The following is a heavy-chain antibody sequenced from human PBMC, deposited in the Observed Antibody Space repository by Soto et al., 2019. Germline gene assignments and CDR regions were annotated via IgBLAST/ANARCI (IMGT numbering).Heavy chain of an antibody. Sequence: PPETLSLTCTVSGGSLSSGYFYWSWIRQPPGKGLELIGNIYYSGSTYYNPPLRSRAIMSVDTSQNQFSLKLSSLTAADTAVYFCARADDFSDRFDYWGQGALVTVSS. V-gene: IGHV4-30-4*01. CDR1: GGSLSSGYFY. J-gene: IGHJ4*02. CDR3: ARADDFSDRFDY. CDR2: IYYSGST. D-gene: IGHD4-17*01.